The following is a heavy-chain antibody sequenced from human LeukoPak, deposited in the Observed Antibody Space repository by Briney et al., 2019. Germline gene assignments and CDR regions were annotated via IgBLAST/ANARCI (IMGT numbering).Heavy chain of an antibody. Sequence: GGSLRLSCAASGFTFSSYSMNGVRQAPGKGLEGVSSITRRNYIYYADSVKGRFTISRDNAKKSLYLQMNSLRAEDTAVYYCAKSRGYDSSGFFDYWGQGTLVTVSP. V-gene: IGHV3-21*01. CDR1: GFTFSSYS. CDR3: AKSRGYDSSGFFDY. J-gene: IGHJ4*02. D-gene: IGHD3-22*01. CDR2: ITRRNYI.